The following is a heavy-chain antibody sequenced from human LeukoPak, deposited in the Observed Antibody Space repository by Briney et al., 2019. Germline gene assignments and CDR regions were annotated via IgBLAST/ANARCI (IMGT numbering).Heavy chain of an antibody. D-gene: IGHD3-10*01. CDR3: ARRVGSGSYSDWFDP. Sequence: PSETLSLTCTVSGGSISSYYWNWIRQPPGKGLEWIGYMHHSGNTNYNPSLKSRVTISVDTSNNQFSLKLSSVTAADTAVYYCARRVGSGSYSDWFDPWGQGTLVTVSS. CDR1: GGSISSYY. CDR2: MHHSGNT. V-gene: IGHV4-59*08. J-gene: IGHJ5*02.